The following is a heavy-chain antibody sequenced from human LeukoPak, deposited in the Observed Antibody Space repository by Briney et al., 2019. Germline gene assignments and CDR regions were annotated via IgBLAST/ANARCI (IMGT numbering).Heavy chain of an antibody. Sequence: SGGSLRLPCAASGFTFSGYAMSWVRQAPGKGLEWVSGISGSGGGTYYADSVKGRFTISRDNSKNTLYLQMNSLRAEDTAVYYCAKVIYYYDSSGYRRPSWFDPWGQGALVTVSS. D-gene: IGHD3-22*01. CDR2: ISGSGGGT. V-gene: IGHV3-23*01. CDR3: AKVIYYYDSSGYRRPSWFDP. CDR1: GFTFSGYA. J-gene: IGHJ5*02.